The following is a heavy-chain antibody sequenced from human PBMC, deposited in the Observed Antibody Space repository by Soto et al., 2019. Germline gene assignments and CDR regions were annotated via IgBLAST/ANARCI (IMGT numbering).Heavy chain of an antibody. Sequence: GGSLRLSCAASGFTFSSYSMNWVRQAPGKGLEWVSYISSSSSTIYYADSVKGRFTISRGNAKNSLYLQMNSLRDEDTAVYYCARNLDYYDSRGFDIWGQGTMVTVSS. D-gene: IGHD3-22*01. J-gene: IGHJ3*02. V-gene: IGHV3-48*02. CDR2: ISSSSSTI. CDR3: ARNLDYYDSRGFDI. CDR1: GFTFSSYS.